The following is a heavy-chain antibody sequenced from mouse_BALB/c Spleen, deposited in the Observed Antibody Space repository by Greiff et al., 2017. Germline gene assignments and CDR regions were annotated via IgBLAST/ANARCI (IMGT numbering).Heavy chain of an antibody. CDR1: GYTFTDYA. D-gene: IGHD1-1*01. CDR3: AREGITTVVATDYFDY. J-gene: IGHJ2*01. V-gene: IGHV1S137*01. CDR2: ISTYYGDA. Sequence: QVQLQQSGAELVRPGVSVKISCKGSGYTFTDYAMHWVKQSHAKSLEWIGVISTYYGDASYNQKFKGKATMTVDKSSSTAYMELARLTSEDSAIYYCAREGITTVVATDYFDYWGQGTTLTVSS.